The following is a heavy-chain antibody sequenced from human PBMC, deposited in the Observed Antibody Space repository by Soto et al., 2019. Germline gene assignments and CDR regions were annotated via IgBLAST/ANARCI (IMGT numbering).Heavy chain of an antibody. CDR2: IWYDGSNK. J-gene: IGHJ4*02. D-gene: IGHD3-16*01. V-gene: IGHV3-33*01. Sequence: QVQLVESGGGVVQPGRSLRLSCAASGFTFSSYGMHWVRQAPGKGLEWVAVIWYDGSNKYYADSVKGRFTISRDNSKNTLYLQMNSLRAEDTAVYYCARWRGGYYFDYWGQGTLVTVSS. CDR1: GFTFSSYG. CDR3: ARWRGGYYFDY.